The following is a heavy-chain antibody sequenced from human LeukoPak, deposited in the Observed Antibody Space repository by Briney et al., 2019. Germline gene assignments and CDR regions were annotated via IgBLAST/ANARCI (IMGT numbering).Heavy chain of an antibody. CDR3: AKDRSGSYTLDY. V-gene: IGHV3-23*01. Sequence: GGSLRLSCAASGFTFSSYAMSWVRQAPGKGLEWVSAISGSGGSTYYADSVKVRFTIYRDNSKHTLYLQMNSLRAEDTAVYYCAKDRSGSYTLDYWGQGTLVTVSS. CDR1: GFTFSSYA. D-gene: IGHD1-26*01. CDR2: ISGSGGST. J-gene: IGHJ4*02.